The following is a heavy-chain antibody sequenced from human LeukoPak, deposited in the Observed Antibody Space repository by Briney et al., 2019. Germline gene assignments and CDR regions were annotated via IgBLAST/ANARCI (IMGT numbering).Heavy chain of an antibody. CDR2: ISGSGSGGST. Sequence: GGSLRLSCAASGFTFSSSVMSWVRQAPGKGLEWVSSISGSGSGGSTYYADSVKGRFTISRDNSKNTLYLQMNSLIAEDTAVYYCAKSGYNRFDYWGQGTRVTVSS. J-gene: IGHJ4*02. V-gene: IGHV3-23*01. CDR1: GFTFSSSV. CDR3: AKSGYNRFDY. D-gene: IGHD5-24*01.